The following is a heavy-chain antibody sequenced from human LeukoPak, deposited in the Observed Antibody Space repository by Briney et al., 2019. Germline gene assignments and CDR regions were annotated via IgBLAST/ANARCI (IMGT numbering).Heavy chain of an antibody. CDR2: ISSSSSTI. CDR1: GFTFSGYS. CDR3: ARDRQPAAAGPEGWFDP. D-gene: IGHD6-13*01. V-gene: IGHV3-48*04. J-gene: IGHJ5*02. Sequence: PGGSLRLSCAASGFTFSGYSMNWVRQAPGKGLEWVSYISSSSSTIYYADSVKGRFTISRDNAKNSLYLQMNSLRAEDTAVYYCARDRQPAAAGPEGWFDPWGQGTLVTVSS.